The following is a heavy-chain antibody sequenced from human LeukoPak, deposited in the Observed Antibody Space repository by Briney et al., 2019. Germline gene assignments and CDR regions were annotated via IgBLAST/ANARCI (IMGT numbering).Heavy chain of an antibody. Sequence: PGRSLRLSCAASGFTFDDYAMHWVRQAPGKGLEWVSGISWNSGSIGYADSVKGRFTISRDNAKNSLYLLMNSLRAEDTALYYCAKALTWDDAFDIWGQGTMVTVSS. V-gene: IGHV3-9*01. CDR3: AKALTWDDAFDI. D-gene: IGHD3-9*01. CDR1: GFTFDDYA. CDR2: ISWNSGSI. J-gene: IGHJ3*02.